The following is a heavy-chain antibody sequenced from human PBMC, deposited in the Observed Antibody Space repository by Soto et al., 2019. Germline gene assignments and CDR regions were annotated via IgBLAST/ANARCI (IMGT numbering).Heavy chain of an antibody. CDR1: GVSIHNSHSF. Sequence: ETLSLTCTVSGVSIHNSHSFWGWIRQPPGKGLEFIGTVYYSGGAHYNSSLKSRVTISVDTANNQVSLRMRSLTAADTAVYYCGRVVEGATRHTDLDSWGRGTLVTVSS. D-gene: IGHD2-21*01. V-gene: IGHV4-39*01. J-gene: IGHJ5*01. CDR2: VYYSGGA. CDR3: GRVVEGATRHTDLDS.